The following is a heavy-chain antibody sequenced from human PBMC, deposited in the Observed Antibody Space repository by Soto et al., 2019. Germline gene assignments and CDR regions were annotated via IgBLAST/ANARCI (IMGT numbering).Heavy chain of an antibody. CDR2: IYYSGST. CDR1: GGSISSSSYY. J-gene: IGHJ4*02. D-gene: IGHD3-3*01. V-gene: IGHV4-39*01. Sequence: KTSETLSLTCTVSGGSISSSSYYWGWIRQPPGKGLEWIGSIYYSGSTYYNPSLKSRVTISVDTSKNQFSLKLSSVTAADTAVYYCARDFAYFDSWGQGTLVTVSS. CDR3: ARDFAYFDS.